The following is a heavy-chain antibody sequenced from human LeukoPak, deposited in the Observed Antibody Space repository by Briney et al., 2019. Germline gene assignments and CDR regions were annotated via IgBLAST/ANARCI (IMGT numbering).Heavy chain of an antibody. J-gene: IGHJ5*02. CDR3: ARLRDWFDP. CDR1: GGSIISQY. Sequence: PSETLSLTCTVSGGSIISQYWSWIRQPPGKGLEWIGYIYYSGSSNFNPSLKSRVTMSVDTSKNQFFLKLSSVTAADTAVYYCARLRDWFDPWGQGTLVTVSS. CDR2: IYYSGSS. V-gene: IGHV4-59*11.